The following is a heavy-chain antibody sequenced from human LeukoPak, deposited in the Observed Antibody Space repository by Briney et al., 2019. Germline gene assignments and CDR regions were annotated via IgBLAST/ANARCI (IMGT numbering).Heavy chain of an antibody. D-gene: IGHD3-22*01. Sequence: SETLSLTCTVSGGSISSSSYYWGWIRQPPGKGLEWIGSIYYSGSTYYNPSLKSRVTISVDTSKNQFSLKLSSVTAADTAVYYCARVKSGVLLPYYFDYWGQGTLVTVSS. V-gene: IGHV4-39*01. J-gene: IGHJ4*02. CDR1: GGSISSSSYY. CDR2: IYYSGST. CDR3: ARVKSGVLLPYYFDY.